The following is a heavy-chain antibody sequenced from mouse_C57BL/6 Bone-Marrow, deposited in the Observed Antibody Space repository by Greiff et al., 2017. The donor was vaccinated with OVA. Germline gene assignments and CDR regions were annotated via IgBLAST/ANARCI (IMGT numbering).Heavy chain of an antibody. D-gene: IGHD1-1*01. J-gene: IGHJ2*01. CDR1: GFTFSSYG. V-gene: IGHV5-6*01. CDR2: ISSGGSYT. CDR3: ARHYYGSVFDY. Sequence: EVKLMESGGDLVKPGGSLKLSCAASGFTFSSYGMSWVRQTPDKRLEWVATISSGGSYTYYPDSVKGRFTISRDNAKNTLYLQMSSLKSEDTAMYYCARHYYGSVFDYWGQGTTLTVSS.